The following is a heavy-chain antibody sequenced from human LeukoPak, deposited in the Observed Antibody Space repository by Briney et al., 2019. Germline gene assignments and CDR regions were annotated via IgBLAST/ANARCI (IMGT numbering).Heavy chain of an antibody. V-gene: IGHV7-4-1*02. CDR1: GYTFTSYY. CDR3: ARGFWGSPFDY. D-gene: IGHD3-16*01. J-gene: IGHJ4*02. Sequence: GASVKVSCKASGYTFTSYYMHWVRQAPGQGLEWMGWINTNTGNPTYAQGFTGRFVFSLDTSVSTAYLQISSLKAEDTAVYYCARGFWGSPFDYWGQGTLVTVSS. CDR2: INTNTGNP.